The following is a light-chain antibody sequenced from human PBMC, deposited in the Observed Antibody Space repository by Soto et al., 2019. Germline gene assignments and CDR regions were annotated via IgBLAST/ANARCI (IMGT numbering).Light chain of an antibody. CDR3: LLFYGGTQPWV. V-gene: IGLV7-43*01. J-gene: IGLJ3*02. CDR1: TGVVTSSHY. CDR2: STS. Sequence: TVVTQEPSLTVSPGGTVSLTCASNTGVVTSSHYANWFQQKPGQPPRSLIYSTSNKHSWTPARISGSLLGGKAALTLSGVQPEDEADYYCLLFYGGTQPWVFGGGTKVTVL.